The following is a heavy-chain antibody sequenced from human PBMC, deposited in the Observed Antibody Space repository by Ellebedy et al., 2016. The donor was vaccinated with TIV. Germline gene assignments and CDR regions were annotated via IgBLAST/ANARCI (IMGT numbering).Heavy chain of an antibody. CDR3: AKDVTGVSY. D-gene: IGHD2-21*02. Sequence: GESLKISXAASGFTLSSHAMHWVRQAPGKGLEWVAVISYDGSNKYYGDSVKGRFTISRDNSKNTLYLQMSSLRAEDTAVYYCAKDVTGVSYWGQGTLVTVSS. J-gene: IGHJ4*02. CDR1: GFTLSSHA. CDR2: ISYDGSNK. V-gene: IGHV3-30-3*01.